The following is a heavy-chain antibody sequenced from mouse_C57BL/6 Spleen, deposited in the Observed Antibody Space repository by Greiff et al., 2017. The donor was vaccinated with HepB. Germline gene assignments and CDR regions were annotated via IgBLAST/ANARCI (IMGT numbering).Heavy chain of an antibody. CDR1: GYTFTSYW. V-gene: IGHV1-64*01. D-gene: IGHD1-1*02. CDR2: IHPNSGST. J-gene: IGHJ2*01. CDR3: ARGYGPTHYFDY. Sequence: VQLQQSGAELVKPGASVKLSCKASGYTFTSYWMHWVKQRPGQGLEWIGMIHPNSGSTNYNEKFKSKATLTVDKSSSTAYMQLSSLTSEDSAVYYCARGYGPTHYFDYWGQGTTLTVSS.